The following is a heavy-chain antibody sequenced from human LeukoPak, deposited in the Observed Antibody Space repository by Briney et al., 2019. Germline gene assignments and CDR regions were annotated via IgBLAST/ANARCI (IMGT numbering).Heavy chain of an antibody. J-gene: IGHJ4*02. CDR3: AKVPGRSGYDPYYLDY. Sequence: GGSLRLSCAASGFTFDDYAMHWVRQAPGKGLEWVSGISWNSGSIGYADSVKGRFTISRDNAKNSLYLQMNSLRAEDTALYYCAKVPGRSGYDPYYLDYWGQGTLVTVSS. D-gene: IGHD5-12*01. CDR1: GFTFDDYA. V-gene: IGHV3-9*01. CDR2: ISWNSGSI.